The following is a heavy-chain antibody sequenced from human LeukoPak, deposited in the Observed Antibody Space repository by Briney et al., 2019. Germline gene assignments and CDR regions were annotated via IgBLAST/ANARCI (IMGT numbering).Heavy chain of an antibody. V-gene: IGHV4-59*01. J-gene: IGHJ3*02. Sequence: SETLSLTCTVSGGSISSYYWSWIRQPPGKGLEWIGYIYYSGSTNYNPSLKSRVTISVDTSKNQFSLKLSSATAADTAVYYCARGPWLNETPDAFDIWGQGTMVTVSS. CDR2: IYYSGST. D-gene: IGHD5-12*01. CDR3: ARGPWLNETPDAFDI. CDR1: GGSISSYY.